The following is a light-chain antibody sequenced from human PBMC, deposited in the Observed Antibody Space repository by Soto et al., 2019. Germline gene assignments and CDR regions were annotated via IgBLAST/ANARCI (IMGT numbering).Light chain of an antibody. CDR1: QNINSY. J-gene: IGKJ4*01. Sequence: DIQMTQSPSSLSASVGDRVTITCRASQNINSYLNWYQQKPGKAPKVLIYAASSLQSGVPPRFSGSGSGTEFTHTSSSLHAEDFATDSCQQSYSTPITFGGGTKVEIE. CDR3: QQSYSTPIT. V-gene: IGKV1-39*01. CDR2: AAS.